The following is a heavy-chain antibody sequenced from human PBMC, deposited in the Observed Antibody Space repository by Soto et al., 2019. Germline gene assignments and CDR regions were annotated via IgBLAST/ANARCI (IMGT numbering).Heavy chain of an antibody. Sequence: EVQLVESGGGLVQPGGSLRLSCAASGFTFTSYDMHWVRQPTGKGLEWVSYIGKAGDTWYAGSVKGRFTISRENAQNTLYLQMNSLRDEDTAVYYCARDSSGWGLDRWGQGTPVTVSS. CDR3: ARDSSGWGLDR. CDR1: GFTFTSYD. D-gene: IGHD6-19*01. J-gene: IGHJ5*02. V-gene: IGHV3-13*01. CDR2: IGKAGDT.